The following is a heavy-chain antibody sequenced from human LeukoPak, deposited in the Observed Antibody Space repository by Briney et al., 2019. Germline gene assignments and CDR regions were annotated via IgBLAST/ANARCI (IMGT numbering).Heavy chain of an antibody. V-gene: IGHV4-59*01. CDR3: ARTSSGWVGGFDY. Sequence: SETLSLTCTVSGGSISSYYWSWIRQPPGKGLEWIGYIYYSGSTNYNPSLKSRVTISVDTSKNQFSLKLSSVTAADTAVYYCARTSSGWVGGFDYWGQGTLVTVSS. J-gene: IGHJ4*02. CDR1: GGSISSYY. CDR2: IYYSGST. D-gene: IGHD6-19*01.